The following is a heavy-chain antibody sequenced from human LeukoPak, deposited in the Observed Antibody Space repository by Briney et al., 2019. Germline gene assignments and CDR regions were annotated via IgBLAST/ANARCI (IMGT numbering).Heavy chain of an antibody. CDR1: GGSISSYY. CDR2: IYYSGST. J-gene: IGHJ3*02. D-gene: IGHD4-17*01. V-gene: IGHV4-59*01. Sequence: SETLSLTCTVSGGSISSYYWSWIRQPPGKGLEWIGYIYYSGSTIYNPSLKSRVTISVDTSKNQFSLKLSSVTAADTAVYYCARSEDYGDYVPPGAFDIWGQGTIVTVSS. CDR3: ARSEDYGDYVPPGAFDI.